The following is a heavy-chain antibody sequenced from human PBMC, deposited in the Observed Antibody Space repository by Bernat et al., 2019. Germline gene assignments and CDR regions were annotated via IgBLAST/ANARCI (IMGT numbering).Heavy chain of an antibody. CDR2: ISGSDATI. CDR3: VRRQLWFSD. D-gene: IGHD3-10*01. Sequence: EVQLVESGGGLVQPGGSLRLSCAASGFTFSSYSMNWVRQAPGKGLEWVAFISGSDATIHYAASVKGRFPISRDNGRNSLYLQVNSLRAEDTAVYYCVRRQLWFSDWGQGTPVTVSS. CDR1: GFTFSSYS. J-gene: IGHJ4*02. V-gene: IGHV3-48*01.